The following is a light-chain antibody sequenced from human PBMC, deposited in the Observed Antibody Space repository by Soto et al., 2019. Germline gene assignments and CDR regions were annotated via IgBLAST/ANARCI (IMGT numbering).Light chain of an antibody. V-gene: IGKV3-11*01. CDR2: DTS. CDR3: QQRFSSPPT. Sequence: EIGLTQSPATLSLSPGERATLSCRASQSVSRYLAWYQQKPGQAPRLLIHDTSTRATGVPDTFSGSGSGTEFTLSISSLAPEDSAMYYCQQRFSSPPTFGGGTHLEIK. CDR1: QSVSRY. J-gene: IGKJ4*01.